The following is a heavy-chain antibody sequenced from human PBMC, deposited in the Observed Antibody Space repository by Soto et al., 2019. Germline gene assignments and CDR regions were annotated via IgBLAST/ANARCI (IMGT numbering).Heavy chain of an antibody. Sequence: GGSLRLSCAASGFTFSSYAMHWVRQAPGKGLEWVAVISYDGSNKYYADSVKGRFTISRDNSKNTLYLQMNSLRAEDTAVYYCARGVNWNDGIDYWGQGTLVTVSS. CDR1: GFTFSSYA. CDR2: ISYDGSNK. J-gene: IGHJ4*02. D-gene: IGHD1-20*01. V-gene: IGHV3-30-3*01. CDR3: ARGVNWNDGIDY.